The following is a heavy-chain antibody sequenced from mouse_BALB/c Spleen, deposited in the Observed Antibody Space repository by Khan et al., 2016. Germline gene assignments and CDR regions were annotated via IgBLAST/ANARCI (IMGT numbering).Heavy chain of an antibody. V-gene: IGHV9-3-1*01. D-gene: IGHD2-14*01. CDR2: INTYTGEP. CDR1: GYTFTNYG. J-gene: IGHJ4*01. Sequence: QIQLVQSGPELKKPGETVKISCKASGYTFTNYGMNWVKQAPGKGLKWMGWINTYTGEPTSADDFKGRFVFSLETSASTAYLQINNLKNEDTSTYFCARSDYRFDRRGYAMDYWGQGTSVTVSS. CDR3: ARSDYRFDRRGYAMDY.